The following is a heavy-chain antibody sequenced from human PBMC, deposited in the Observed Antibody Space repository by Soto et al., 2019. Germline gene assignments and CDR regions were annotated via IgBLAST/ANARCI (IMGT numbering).Heavy chain of an antibody. CDR2: ISAGGSDT. D-gene: IGHD2-2*01. V-gene: IGHV3-23*01. CDR1: GFVFSDYA. Sequence: EVQLLDSGGGWVQPGGSLRLSCVASGFVFSDYAMSWVRQAPGKGLEWVSAISAGGSDTYYADSVKGRFTVSRVKSKNTLYLQMNPLRAEDTAIYYCASVPIWCGSSSCYTEGFDSWGQGTLVTVSS. J-gene: IGHJ4*02. CDR3: ASVPIWCGSSSCYTEGFDS.